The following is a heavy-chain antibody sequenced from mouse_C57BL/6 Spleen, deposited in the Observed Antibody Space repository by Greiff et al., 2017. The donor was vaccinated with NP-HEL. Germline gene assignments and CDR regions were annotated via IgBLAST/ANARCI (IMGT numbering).Heavy chain of an antibody. V-gene: IGHV10-1*01. CDR3: VRQGYYGSSSYAMDY. Sequence: EADGGLVQPKGSLKLSCAASGFSFNTYAMNWVRQAPGKGLEWVARIRSKSNNYATYYADSVKDRFTISRDDSESMLYLQMNNLKTEDTAMYYCVRQGYYGSSSYAMDYWGQGTSVTVSS. CDR2: IRSKSNNYAT. J-gene: IGHJ4*01. D-gene: IGHD1-1*01. CDR1: GFSFNTYA.